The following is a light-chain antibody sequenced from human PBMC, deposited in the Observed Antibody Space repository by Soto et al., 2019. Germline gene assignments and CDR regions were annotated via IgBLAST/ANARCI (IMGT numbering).Light chain of an antibody. J-gene: IGKJ4*01. Sequence: EIVLTQSPGTLSLSPGERASLSCRASVSVTNNYLAWYQQKPGQAPRLLVSGASSRATGIPDRFSGSGSGTDFTLTISSLEPEDFAVYYCQQRSNWPLTFGGGTKVEIK. CDR1: VSVTNNY. CDR3: QQRSNWPLT. V-gene: IGKV3D-20*02. CDR2: GAS.